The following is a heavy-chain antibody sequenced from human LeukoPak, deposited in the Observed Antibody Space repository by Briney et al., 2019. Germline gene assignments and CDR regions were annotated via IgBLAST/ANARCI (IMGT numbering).Heavy chain of an antibody. V-gene: IGHV3-7*01. CDR3: ARAALNYDRLTGYYPQYYFDY. J-gene: IGHJ4*02. Sequence: GGSLRLSCAASGFTFSTYWMGGVGQAPGKGLEGVAKIKQDGSGKDHVDSVKGRFTISRDNAKNSLYLQLNSLRAEDTAVYYCARAALNYDRLTGYYPQYYFDYWGRGTLVTVSS. D-gene: IGHD3-9*01. CDR2: IKQDGSGK. CDR1: GFTFSTYW.